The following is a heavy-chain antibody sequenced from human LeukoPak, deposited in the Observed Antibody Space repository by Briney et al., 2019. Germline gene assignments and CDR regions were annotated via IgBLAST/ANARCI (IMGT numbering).Heavy chain of an antibody. V-gene: IGHV3-30*18. CDR2: ISYDGSNK. CDR3: AKDPGDY. J-gene: IGHJ4*02. CDR1: GFTFSSYG. Sequence: GGSLRLSCAASGFTFSSYGMHWVRQAPGKGLEWVAVISYDGSNKYYADSVKGRFTISRDNSKNTLYLQMNSLRAEDTAVYYCAKDPGDYWGQGTLVTVSS.